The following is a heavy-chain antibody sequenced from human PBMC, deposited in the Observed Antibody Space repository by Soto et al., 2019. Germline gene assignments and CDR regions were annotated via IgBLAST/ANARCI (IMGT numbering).Heavy chain of an antibody. Sequence: QVQLQESGPGLVKPSQTLSLTCSVSGGSISSGGFYWSWIRQHPGKGLEWIGYIYYSGNTYYNPSLKGRVTISLGTSNNQFSLKLSSVTAADTAVYFCARESLSGIYYYDPRRPRGNTFNIWGQGTMVTVSS. J-gene: IGHJ3*02. V-gene: IGHV4-31*03. CDR1: GGSISSGGFY. CDR2: IYYSGNT. CDR3: ARESLSGIYYYDPRRPRGNTFNI. D-gene: IGHD3-22*01.